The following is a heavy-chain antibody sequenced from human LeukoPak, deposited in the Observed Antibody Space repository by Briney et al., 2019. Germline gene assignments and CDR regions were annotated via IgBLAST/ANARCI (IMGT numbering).Heavy chain of an antibody. CDR3: ASGYLYYYDSSGYLSYFDY. V-gene: IGHV1-69*13. Sequence: ASVKVSCRASGGTFSSYAISWVRQAPGQGLEWMGGIIPIFGTANYAQKFQGRVTITADESTSTAYMEQSGLRSEDTAVYYCASGYLYYYDSSGYLSYFDYWGQGTLVTVSS. CDR2: IIPIFGTA. CDR1: GGTFSSYA. J-gene: IGHJ4*02. D-gene: IGHD3-22*01.